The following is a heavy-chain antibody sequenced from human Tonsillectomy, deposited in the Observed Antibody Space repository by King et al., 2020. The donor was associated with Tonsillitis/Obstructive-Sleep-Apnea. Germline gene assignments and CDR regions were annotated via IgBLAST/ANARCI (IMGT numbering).Heavy chain of an antibody. J-gene: IGHJ4*02. V-gene: IGHV3-23*04. CDR2: ISDSGGST. Sequence: VQLVESGGGLVQSGGSLRLSCAASGFTFSSYAMSWVRQAPGKGLEWVSVISDSGGSTYYADSVKGRFTISRDNSKNTLYLQMNSLRAADTAVYYCAKLYGGNSGSHFDYWGQGTLVIVSS. CDR3: AKLYGGNSGSHFDY. D-gene: IGHD4-23*01. CDR1: GFTFSSYA.